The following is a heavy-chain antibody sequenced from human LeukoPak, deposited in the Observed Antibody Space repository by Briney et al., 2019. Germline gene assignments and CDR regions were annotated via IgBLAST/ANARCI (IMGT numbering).Heavy chain of an antibody. V-gene: IGHV3-23*01. D-gene: IGHD6-19*01. Sequence: GGSLRLSCAASGFPFSIYAMSWVRQAPGKGLEWVSGISGGGGSTYYADSVKGRFTISRDNSKNTLYLQMNSLRAEDTAVYYCAKDLSSGWYSDYWGQGTLVTVSS. J-gene: IGHJ4*02. CDR3: AKDLSSGWYSDY. CDR1: GFPFSIYA. CDR2: ISGGGGST.